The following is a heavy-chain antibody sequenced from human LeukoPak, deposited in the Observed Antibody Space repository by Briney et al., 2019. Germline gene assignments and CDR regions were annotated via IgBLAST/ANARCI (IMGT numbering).Heavy chain of an antibody. CDR1: GGSININSHN. CDR3: ARLRLRHSWYFDL. J-gene: IGHJ2*01. V-gene: IGHV4-39*01. Sequence: SETLSLTCTVSGGSININSHNWGWIRQPPGTGFELIGSIYYSGTTNYNPSLKSRVTISIDTSKQQFSLQLNSATAADTAIYYCARLRLRHSWYFDLCGRGTLVTVSS. CDR2: IYYSGTT. D-gene: IGHD5-12*01.